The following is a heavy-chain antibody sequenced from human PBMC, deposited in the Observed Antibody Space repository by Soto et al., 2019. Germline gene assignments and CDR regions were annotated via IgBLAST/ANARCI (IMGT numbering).Heavy chain of an antibody. CDR2: ISGDGGTT. D-gene: IGHD3-10*01. J-gene: IGHJ4*02. CDR1: GFTFISYA. V-gene: IGHV3-23*01. CDR3: ANSRDIPEFFDY. Sequence: EVQLLESGGGLVQPGGSLRLSCAASGFTFISYALSWVRQAPGKGLEWVSSISGDGGTTYYADSVKGRFTITRAHSKNTLYLQMNSLRAEDTAVYYCANSRDIPEFFDYWGQGTLVTVSS.